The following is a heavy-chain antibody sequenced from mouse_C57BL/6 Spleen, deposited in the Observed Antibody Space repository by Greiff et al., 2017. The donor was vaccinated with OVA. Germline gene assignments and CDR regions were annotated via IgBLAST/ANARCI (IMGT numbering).Heavy chain of an antibody. CDR3: ARRSSAAWFAY. CDR1: GYSITSGYY. J-gene: IGHJ3*01. CDR2: ISYDGSN. Sequence: EVQVVESGPGLVKPSQSLSLTCSVTGYSITSGYYWNWIRQFPGNKLEWMGYISYDGSNNYNPSLKNRISITRDTSKNQFFLKLNSVTTEDTATYYCARRSSAAWFAYWGQGTLVTVSA. D-gene: IGHD6-1*01. V-gene: IGHV3-6*01.